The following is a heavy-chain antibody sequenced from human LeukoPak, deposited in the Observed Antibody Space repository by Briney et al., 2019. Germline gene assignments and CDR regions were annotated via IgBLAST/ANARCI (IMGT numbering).Heavy chain of an antibody. CDR1: GGTFSRYA. CDR3: ARSLYDFWSGYYTRAGFDP. D-gene: IGHD3-3*01. J-gene: IGHJ5*02. CDR2: IIPIFGTA. V-gene: IGHV1-69*13. Sequence: SVKVSCKASGGTFSRYAISWVRQAPGQGLEWMGGIIPIFGTANYAQKFQGRVTITADESTSKAYMELSSLRSEDTALNYCARSLYDFWSGYYTRAGFDPWGQGTLVTVSS.